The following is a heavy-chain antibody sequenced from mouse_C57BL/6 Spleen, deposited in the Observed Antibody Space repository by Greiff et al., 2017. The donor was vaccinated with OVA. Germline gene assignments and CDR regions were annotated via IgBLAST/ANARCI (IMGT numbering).Heavy chain of an antibody. CDR1: GFTFSSYA. CDR3: ARGRLAY. Sequence: EVKLEESGGGLVKPGGSLKLSCAASGFTFSSYAMSWVRQTPEKRLAWVATISDGGSYTYYPDNVKGRFTISRDNAKNNLYLQMSHLKSEDTAMYYCARGRLAYWGQGTLVTVSA. V-gene: IGHV5-4*03. J-gene: IGHJ3*01. CDR2: ISDGGSYT.